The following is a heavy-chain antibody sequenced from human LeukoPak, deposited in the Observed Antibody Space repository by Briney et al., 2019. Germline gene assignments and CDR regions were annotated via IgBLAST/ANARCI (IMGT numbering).Heavy chain of an antibody. D-gene: IGHD6-19*01. J-gene: IGHJ4*02. Sequence: GGSLRLSCAASGFTFSSYAMHWVRQAPGKGLEWVAVISYDGSNKYYADSVKGRITISRDNSKNTLYLQMNSLRAEDTAVYYCARDMRSSSGWSYYFDYWGQGTLVTVSS. CDR1: GFTFSSYA. CDR3: ARDMRSSSGWSYYFDY. V-gene: IGHV3-30*01. CDR2: ISYDGSNK.